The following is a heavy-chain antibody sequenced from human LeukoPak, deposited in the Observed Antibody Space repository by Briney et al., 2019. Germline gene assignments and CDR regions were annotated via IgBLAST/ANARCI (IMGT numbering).Heavy chain of an antibody. J-gene: IGHJ3*02. V-gene: IGHV1-18*01. CDR2: ISAYNGNT. Sequence: ASVKVSCKASGYTFTSYGISWVRQAPGQGLEWMGWISAYNGNTNYAQKFQGRVTITADESTSTAYMELSSLRSEDTAVYYCARATYDSSGPLAFDIWGQGTMVTVSS. D-gene: IGHD3-22*01. CDR3: ARATYDSSGPLAFDI. CDR1: GYTFTSYG.